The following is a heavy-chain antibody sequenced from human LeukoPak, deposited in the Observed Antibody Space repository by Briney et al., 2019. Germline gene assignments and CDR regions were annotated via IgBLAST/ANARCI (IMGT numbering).Heavy chain of an antibody. CDR2: ISGSGGST. CDR1: GFTFSSYA. J-gene: IGHJ4*02. V-gene: IGHV3-23*01. D-gene: IGHD3-22*01. CDR3: AKAKWELLIVFDY. Sequence: GGSLRLSCAASGFTFSSYAMSWARQAPGKGLEWVSAISGSGGSTYYADSVQGRFTISRDNSKNTLYLQMNSLRAEDTAVYYCAKAKWELLIVFDYWGQGTLVTVSS.